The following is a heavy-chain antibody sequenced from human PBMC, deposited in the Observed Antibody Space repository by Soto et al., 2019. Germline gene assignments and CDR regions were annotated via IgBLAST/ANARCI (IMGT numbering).Heavy chain of an antibody. CDR2: INSSGGST. V-gene: IGHV3-23*01. D-gene: IGHD2-21*02. CDR1: GFTFSNYA. CDR3: AKFYGGNSAHTYTIDP. Sequence: EVQLLESGGGLVQPGGSLRLSYAASGFTFSNYAMNWVRQAPGKGLEWVSTINSSGGSTNYADSVKGRFTISSDNSKNTLFLQMNSLRAEDTAVYYCAKFYGGNSAHTYTIDPWGQGTLVTVSS. J-gene: IGHJ5*02.